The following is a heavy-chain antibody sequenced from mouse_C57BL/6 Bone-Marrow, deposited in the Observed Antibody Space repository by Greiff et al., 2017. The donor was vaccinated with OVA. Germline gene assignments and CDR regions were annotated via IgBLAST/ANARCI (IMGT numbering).Heavy chain of an antibody. CDR1: GFTFSSYA. CDR3: AREWDYGSSSYYFDY. D-gene: IGHD1-1*01. V-gene: IGHV5-4*01. CDR2: ISDGGSYT. Sequence: EVKVVESGGGLVKPGGSLKLSCAASGFTFSSYAMSWVRQTPEKRLEWVATISDGGSYTYYPDNVKGRFTISRDNAKNNLYLQMSHLKSEDTAMYYCAREWDYGSSSYYFDYWGQGTTLTVSS. J-gene: IGHJ2*01.